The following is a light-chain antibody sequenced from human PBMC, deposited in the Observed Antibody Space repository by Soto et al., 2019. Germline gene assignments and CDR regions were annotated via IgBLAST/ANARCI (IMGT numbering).Light chain of an antibody. CDR2: EVT. V-gene: IGLV2-8*01. CDR1: SSDVGACNY. J-gene: IGLJ3*02. Sequence: QSALTQPPSASGSPGQSVTISCTGTSSDVGACNYVSWYQQHAGKAPKLVIYEVTKRPSGVPDRFSGSKSANTASLTVSGLQAEDEADYYCSSFASSNTWVFGGGTKLTVL. CDR3: SSFASSNTWV.